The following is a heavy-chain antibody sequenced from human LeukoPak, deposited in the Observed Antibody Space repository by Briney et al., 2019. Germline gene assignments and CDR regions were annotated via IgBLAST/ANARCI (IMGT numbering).Heavy chain of an antibody. CDR3: ARGQQLADY. CDR1: GYSISSGYY. V-gene: IGHV4-38-2*01. CDR2: IYHSGIT. Sequence: PSETLSLTCAVSGYSISSGYYWDWIRQPPGKGLEWIGHIYHSGITYYNPSLKSRVTITTDTSKNQFSLKLSSVTAADTAVYYCARGQQLADYWGQGTLVTVSS. D-gene: IGHD6-13*01. J-gene: IGHJ4*02.